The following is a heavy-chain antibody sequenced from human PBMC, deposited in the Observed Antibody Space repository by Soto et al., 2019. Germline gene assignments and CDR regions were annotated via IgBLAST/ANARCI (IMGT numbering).Heavy chain of an antibody. D-gene: IGHD6-13*01. CDR1: GASVSSNSAA. Sequence: SQTLSLTCAISGASVSSNSAAWNWIRQSPSRGLEWLGRTYYRSKWYNDYAVSVKSRITINPDTSKNQFSLQLNSVTPEDTAVYYCARAGYSSSWPYYYYGMDVWGQGTTVTVSS. V-gene: IGHV6-1*01. J-gene: IGHJ6*02. CDR3: ARAGYSSSWPYYYYGMDV. CDR2: TYYRSKWYN.